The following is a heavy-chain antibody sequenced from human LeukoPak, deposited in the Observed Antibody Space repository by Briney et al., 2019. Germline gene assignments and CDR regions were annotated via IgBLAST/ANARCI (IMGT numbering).Heavy chain of an antibody. CDR3: ASLKGMDV. Sequence: GGSLRLSCAASGFTFSSYGMHWVRQAPGKGLEWVANIKQDGGEKYYVDSVKGRFTISRDNAKNSLFLQMNSLRVEDTAVYYCASLKGMDVWGQGTTVTVSS. CDR1: GFTFSSYG. J-gene: IGHJ6*02. CDR2: IKQDGGEK. V-gene: IGHV3-7*01.